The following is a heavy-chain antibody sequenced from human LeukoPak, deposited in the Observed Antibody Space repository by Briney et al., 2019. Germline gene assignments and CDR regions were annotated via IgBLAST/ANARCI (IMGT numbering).Heavy chain of an antibody. J-gene: IGHJ4*02. Sequence: PSETLSLTCTVSGGSISSYYWSWIRQPPGKGLEWIGYIYYSGSTNYNPSLKSRVTISVDTSKNQFSLKLGSVTAADTAVYYCARCRSILLGYSSSWYQAFYFDDWGQGALGTVS. V-gene: IGHV4-59*12. D-gene: IGHD6-13*01. CDR3: ARCRSILLGYSSSWYQAFYFDD. CDR1: GGSISSYY. CDR2: IYYSGST.